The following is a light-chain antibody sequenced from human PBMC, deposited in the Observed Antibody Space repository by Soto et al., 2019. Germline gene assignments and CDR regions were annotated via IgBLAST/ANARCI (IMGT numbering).Light chain of an antibody. CDR1: QSVNNK. J-gene: IGKJ5*01. V-gene: IGKV3-15*01. CDR2: GAS. CDR3: QQYNNWPPST. Sequence: EIVMTQSPATLSVPPGERATLSCRASQSVNNKLAWYQQKPGQAPRLLIYGASTRATGIPARFSGSGSGTEFTLTISSLQSEDFAVYYCQQYNNWPPSTFGQGTRLEIK.